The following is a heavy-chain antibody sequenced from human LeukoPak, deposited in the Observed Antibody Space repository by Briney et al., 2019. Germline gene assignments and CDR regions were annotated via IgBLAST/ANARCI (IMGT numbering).Heavy chain of an antibody. CDR2: ISGDGGST. J-gene: IGHJ4*02. D-gene: IGHD6-13*01. CDR3: AKDINRAAAGIFDY. CDR1: GFTFDDYA. V-gene: IGHV3-43*02. Sequence: GGSLRLSCAASGFTFDDYAMHWVRQAPGKGLEWVSLISGDGGSTYYADSVKGRFTISRDNSKNSLYLQMNNLRTEDTALYYCAKDINRAAAGIFDYWGQGTLVTVSS.